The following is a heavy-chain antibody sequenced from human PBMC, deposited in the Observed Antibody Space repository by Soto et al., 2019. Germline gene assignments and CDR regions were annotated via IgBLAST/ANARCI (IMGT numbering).Heavy chain of an antibody. CDR1: GGSFSGYY. Sequence: SETLSLTCAVYGGSFSGYYWSWIRQPPGKGLEWIGEINHSGSTNYNPSLKSRVTISVDTSKNQFSLKLSSVTAADTAVYYCARGRGYYYGSGSYHVYYYYYMAVWGKGTTVTVSS. V-gene: IGHV4-34*01. D-gene: IGHD3-10*01. J-gene: IGHJ6*03. CDR3: ARGRGYYYGSGSYHVYYYYYMAV. CDR2: INHSGST.